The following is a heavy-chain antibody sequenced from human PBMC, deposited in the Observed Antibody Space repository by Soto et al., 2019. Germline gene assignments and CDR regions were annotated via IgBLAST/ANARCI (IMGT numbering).Heavy chain of an antibody. D-gene: IGHD1-1*01. V-gene: IGHV2-5*02. Sequence: QITLKESGPTLVNPTQTLTLTCTFSGFSLSTSGVGVGWIRQPPGKALEWLALIYWDDDKRYSPSLKSRLTITKDTSKNQCHRVHQKPMPGSFPPQPSPWG. CDR3: P. CDR1: GFSLSTSGVG. CDR2: IYWDDDK. J-gene: IGHJ5*02.